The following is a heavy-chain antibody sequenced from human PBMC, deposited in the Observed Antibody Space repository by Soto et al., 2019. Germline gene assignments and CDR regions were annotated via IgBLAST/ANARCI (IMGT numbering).Heavy chain of an antibody. CDR1: GYTFTSYG. V-gene: IGHV1-18*01. J-gene: IGHJ4*02. Sequence: ASVKVSCKSSGYTFTSYGISWVRQAPGQGLEWMGWISAYNGNTNYAQKLQGRVTMTTDTSTSTAYMELRSLRSDDTAVYYCARVYDILTGPGDYFDYWGQGTLVTVSS. D-gene: IGHD3-9*01. CDR2: ISAYNGNT. CDR3: ARVYDILTGPGDYFDY.